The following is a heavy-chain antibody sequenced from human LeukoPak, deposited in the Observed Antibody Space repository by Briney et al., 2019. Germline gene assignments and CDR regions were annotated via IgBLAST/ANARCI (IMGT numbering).Heavy chain of an antibody. V-gene: IGHV3-21*04. D-gene: IGHD2-2*01. CDR1: GFTFSSYS. Sequence: AGSLRLTCAASGFTFSSYSIYWVRQAPGKGLEWVSSISSSSSYIYYADSVKGRFTISRDNAKNSLYLQMNSLRAEDTSLYYCSSGYRGLYCSSASCYPVFRGQGTLVTVSS. CDR2: ISSSSSYI. CDR3: SSGYRGLYCSSASCYPVF. J-gene: IGHJ1*01.